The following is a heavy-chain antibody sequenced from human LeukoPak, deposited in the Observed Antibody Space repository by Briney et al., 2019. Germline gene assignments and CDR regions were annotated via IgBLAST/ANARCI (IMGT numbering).Heavy chain of an antibody. Sequence: SETLSLTCAVSGGSISSGGYSWSWIRQPPGKGLEWIGYIYHSGSTYYNPSLKSRVTISVDTSKNQFSLKLSSVTAADTAVYYCARLVVRVLDYWGQGTLVTVSS. CDR2: IYHSGST. J-gene: IGHJ4*02. CDR1: GGSISSGGYS. D-gene: IGHD3-10*01. CDR3: ARLVVRVLDY. V-gene: IGHV4-30-2*01.